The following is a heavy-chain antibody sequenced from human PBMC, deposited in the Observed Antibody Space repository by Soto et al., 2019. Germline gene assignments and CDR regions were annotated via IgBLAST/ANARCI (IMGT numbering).Heavy chain of an antibody. CDR1: GYTFRTSG. CDR3: ARAGAAPYYYYGMDA. Sequence: QVQLVQSGAEVRKPGASVKVSCKASGYTFRTSGMSWLRQAPGQGLEWMGWISTYNGDTNDAPKFQDRVTMTSDTSTSTVYMELRRLRSDDTAVYYCARAGAAPYYYYGMDAWGQGTRVTVSS. CDR2: ISTYNGDT. J-gene: IGHJ6*02. D-gene: IGHD2-15*01. V-gene: IGHV1-18*01.